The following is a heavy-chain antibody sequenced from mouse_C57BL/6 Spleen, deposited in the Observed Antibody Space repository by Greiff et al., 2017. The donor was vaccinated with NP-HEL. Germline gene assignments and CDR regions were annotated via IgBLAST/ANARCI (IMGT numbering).Heavy chain of an antibody. CDR2: INPNNGGT. CDR1: GYTFTDYY. CDR3: ARRGSWDYYAMDY. V-gene: IGHV1-26*01. Sequence: EVQLQQSGPELVKPGASVKISCKASGYTFTDYYMNWVKQSHGKSLEWIGDINPNNGGTSYNQKFKGKAPLTVDKSSSTAYMELRSLTSEDSAVYYCARRGSWDYYAMDYWGQGTSVTVSS. J-gene: IGHJ4*01. D-gene: IGHD4-1*01.